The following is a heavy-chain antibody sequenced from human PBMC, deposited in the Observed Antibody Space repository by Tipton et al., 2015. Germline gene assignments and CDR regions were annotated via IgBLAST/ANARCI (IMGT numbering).Heavy chain of an antibody. CDR3: ARSRYTVTPDS. CDR1: SDSISKYY. V-gene: IGHV4-59*01. Sequence: TLSLTCSVSSDSISKYYWTWIRQPPGKELQWIGYIRYTGITNYNPSLKSRVTISVDTSKTQFSLKVSSVTAADTAMYYCARSRYTVTPDSWGQGTLVTVSS. CDR2: IRYTGIT. J-gene: IGHJ4*02. D-gene: IGHD4-17*01.